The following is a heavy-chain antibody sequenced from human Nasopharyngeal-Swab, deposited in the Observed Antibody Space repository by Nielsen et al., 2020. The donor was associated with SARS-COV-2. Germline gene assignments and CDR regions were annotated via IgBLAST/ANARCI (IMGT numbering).Heavy chain of an antibody. Sequence: GESLKISCKGSGYSFTTYWIGWVRQMPGKGLEWMGIIYPGDSNTRYSPSFQGQVTISVDKYSSTAYLQWSSLKASDTAIYYCARRLVPTATDLDHWGQGTLVTVYS. CDR1: GYSFTTYW. J-gene: IGHJ4*02. CDR3: ARRLVPTATDLDH. D-gene: IGHD2-8*02. V-gene: IGHV5-51*01. CDR2: IYPGDSNT.